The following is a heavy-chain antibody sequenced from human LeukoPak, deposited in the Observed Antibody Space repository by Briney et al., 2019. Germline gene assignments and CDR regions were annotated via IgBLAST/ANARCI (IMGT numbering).Heavy chain of an antibody. CDR1: GFSVNDDH. Sequence: GGSLRLSCEASGFSVNDDHMTWVRQAPGKGLQWVSVLYKGGSTHYADSVKARFSISRDTSKNMVFLRMKGLRVEDTAVYYCAREVLGYSYGDNWFDPWGQGSLVTVSS. J-gene: IGHJ5*02. CDR2: LYKGGST. D-gene: IGHD5-18*01. V-gene: IGHV3-66*01. CDR3: AREVLGYSYGDNWFDP.